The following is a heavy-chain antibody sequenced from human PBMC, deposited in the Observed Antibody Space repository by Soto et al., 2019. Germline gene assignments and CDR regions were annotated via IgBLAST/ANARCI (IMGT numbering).Heavy chain of an antibody. D-gene: IGHD6-13*01. J-gene: IGHJ6*02. Sequence: PSETLSLTCTVSGGSISSSSYYWVWIRQPPGKGLEWIGSIYYSGSTYYNPSLKSRVTISVDTSKNQFSLKLSSVTAADTAVYYCARHARWYSSSWYVKDYYYYGMDVWGQGTTVNV. V-gene: IGHV4-39*01. CDR2: IYYSGST. CDR3: ARHARWYSSSWYVKDYYYYGMDV. CDR1: GGSISSSSYY.